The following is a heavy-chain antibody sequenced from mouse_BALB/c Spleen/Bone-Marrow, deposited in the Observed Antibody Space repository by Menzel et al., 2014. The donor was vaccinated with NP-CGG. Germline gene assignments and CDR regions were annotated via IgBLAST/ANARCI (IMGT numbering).Heavy chain of an antibody. CDR1: GYTFTDYW. D-gene: IGHD2-14*01. J-gene: IGHJ2*01. V-gene: IGHV1-7*01. CDR2: INPSTGYS. Sequence: LQQSGAELAKPGASVKMSCKASGYTFTDYWMHWVKQRPGQGLEWIGYINPSTGYSEYNQKFKVKATLTVDTSSSTAYVDLSSLTAEDSAVYYCARHHRYAYYFDYWGQGTTLTVSS. CDR3: ARHHRYAYYFDY.